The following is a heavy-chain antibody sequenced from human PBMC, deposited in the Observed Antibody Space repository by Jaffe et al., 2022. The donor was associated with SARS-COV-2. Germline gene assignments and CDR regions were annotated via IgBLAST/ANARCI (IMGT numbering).Heavy chain of an antibody. D-gene: IGHD2-15*01. CDR3: AREPHCSGGSCYSQSYFDY. CDR1: GFTFSDHY. Sequence: EVQLVESGGGLVQPGGSLRLSCAASGFTFSDHYMDWVRQAPGKGLEWVGRTRNKANSYTTEYAASVKGRFTISRDDSKNSLYLQMNSLKTEDTAVYYCAREPHCSGGSCYSQSYFDYWGQGTLVTVSS. CDR2: TRNKANSYTT. J-gene: IGHJ4*02. V-gene: IGHV3-72*01.